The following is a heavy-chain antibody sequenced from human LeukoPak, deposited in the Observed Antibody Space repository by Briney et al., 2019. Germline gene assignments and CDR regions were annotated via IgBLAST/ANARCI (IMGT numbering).Heavy chain of an antibody. D-gene: IGHD1-7*01. V-gene: IGHV1-8*03. CDR2: MNPNSGNT. J-gene: IGHJ5*02. CDR3: ARGRTWNYVWFDP. Sequence: GASVKVSCKASRYTFTSYDVHWVRQATGQGLEWMGWMNPNSGNTRYLQKFHGRVTFTRNTHIRHAYMELSSLRSEDTAVYYCARGRTWNYVWFDPWGQGTPVTVSS. CDR1: RYTFTSYD.